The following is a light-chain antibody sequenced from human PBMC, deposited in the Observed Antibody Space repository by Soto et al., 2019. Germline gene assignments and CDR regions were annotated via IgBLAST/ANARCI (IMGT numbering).Light chain of an antibody. CDR3: QQYGSSSGNT. Sequence: ETVLTQSPGTLSLSPGERATLSCRASQSVITFLAWYQQKPGQAPRLLIYGASTRATGIPDRFSGSGSGTDFTLTISRLEPEDFAVYYCQQYGSSSGNTFGQGTRLEI. CDR2: GAS. J-gene: IGKJ5*01. CDR1: QSVITF. V-gene: IGKV3-20*01.